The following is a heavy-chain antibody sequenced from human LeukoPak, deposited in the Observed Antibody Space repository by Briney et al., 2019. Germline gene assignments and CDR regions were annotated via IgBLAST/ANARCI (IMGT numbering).Heavy chain of an antibody. V-gene: IGHV4-59*01. CDR3: AGRRGYYFDY. CDR1: GGSISSYY. D-gene: IGHD3-10*01. CDR2: IYYSGST. Sequence: SETLSLTCTVSGGSISSYYWSWIRQPPGKGLEWIGYIYYSGSTNYNPSLKSRVTISVDTSKNQFSLKLSSVTAADTAVYHCAGRRGYYFDYWGQGTLVTVSS. J-gene: IGHJ4*02.